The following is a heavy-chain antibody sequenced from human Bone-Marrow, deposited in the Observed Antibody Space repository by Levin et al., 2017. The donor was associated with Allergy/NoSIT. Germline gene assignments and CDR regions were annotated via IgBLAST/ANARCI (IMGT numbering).Heavy chain of an antibody. V-gene: IGHV3-30*18. D-gene: IGHD3-16*01. CDR2: ISYDGSNK. CDR3: AKDGGDDYVDY. Sequence: GGSLRLSCAASGFTFSSYGMHWVRQAPGKGLEWVAVISYDGSNKYYADSVKGRFTISRDNSKNTLYLQMNSLRAEDTAVYYCAKDGGDDYVDYWGQGTLVTVSS. CDR1: GFTFSSYG. J-gene: IGHJ4*02.